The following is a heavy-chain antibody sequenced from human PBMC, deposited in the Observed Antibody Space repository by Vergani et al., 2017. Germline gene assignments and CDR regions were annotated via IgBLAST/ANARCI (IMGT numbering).Heavy chain of an antibody. J-gene: IGHJ4*02. CDR2: INPNSGGT. D-gene: IGHD1-14*01. CDR3: AXVGTISNRDYFDY. Sequence: QVQLVQSGAEVKKPGASVQVSCKASGYTFTEYFMHWVRQAPGQGLEWMGWINPNSGGTNYAQKFQARVTMTRDTSISTAYMELSNLRSDDTAVYYCAXVGTISNRDYFDYWGQGTLVTVSS. CDR1: GYTFTEYF. V-gene: IGHV1-2*02.